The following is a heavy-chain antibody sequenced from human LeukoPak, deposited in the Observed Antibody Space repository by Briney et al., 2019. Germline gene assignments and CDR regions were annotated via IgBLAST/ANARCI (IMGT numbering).Heavy chain of an antibody. D-gene: IGHD2-8*01. V-gene: IGHV1-2*02. J-gene: IGHJ4*02. CDR1: GYTFTGYY. CDR2: INPNSGGT. Sequence: ASVKVSCKASGYTFTGYYMHWVRQAPGQGLEWMGWINPNSGGTNYARKFQGRVTMTRDTSISTAYMELSRLRSDDTAVYYCARGYCTNGVCYYFDYWGQGTLVTVSS. CDR3: ARGYCTNGVCYYFDY.